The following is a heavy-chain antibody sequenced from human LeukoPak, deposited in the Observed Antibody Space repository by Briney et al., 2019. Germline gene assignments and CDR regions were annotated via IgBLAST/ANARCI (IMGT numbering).Heavy chain of an antibody. D-gene: IGHD1-1*01. Sequence: GGSLRLSCAASGFDVSINYMNWIRQSPEKGLEWVSIIHNDGTTYYAHSVKGRFTVSRDNSKNTVSLQMDSLRVDDTAVYFCARGFLQLTPYYFDYWGQGTLVTVSS. CDR2: IHNDGTT. CDR3: ARGFLQLTPYYFDY. CDR1: GFDVSINY. V-gene: IGHV3-66*01. J-gene: IGHJ4*02.